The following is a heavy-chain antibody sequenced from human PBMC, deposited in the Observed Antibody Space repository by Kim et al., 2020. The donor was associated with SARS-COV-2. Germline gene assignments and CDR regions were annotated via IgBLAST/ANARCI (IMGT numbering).Heavy chain of an antibody. CDR1: GFTFSSYA. Sequence: GGSLRLSCAASGFTFSSYAMSWVRQAPGKGLEWVSAISGSGGSTYYADSVKGRFTISRDNSKNTLYLQMNSLRAEDTAVYYCAKDRGWPSGYALLDAFDNWGQGTMVTVSS. J-gene: IGHJ3*02. CDR2: ISGSGGST. D-gene: IGHD5-12*01. V-gene: IGHV3-23*01. CDR3: AKDRGWPSGYALLDAFDN.